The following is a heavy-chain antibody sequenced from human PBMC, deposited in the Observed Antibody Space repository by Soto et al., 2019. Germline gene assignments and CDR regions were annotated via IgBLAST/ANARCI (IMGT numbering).Heavy chain of an antibody. CDR1: GDSFSSSNW. D-gene: IGHD3-22*01. Sequence: QVQLQESGPGLVEPSGTLSLTCGVSGDSFSSSNWWTWIRQPPGKGLEWIGDILHTGHTDYSPSLRSRIPSSIDTSKKEFSLHLTSVTATDTAVYYCARSPRRVDGKWFFDYWGPGALVTVSS. CDR2: ILHTGHT. J-gene: IGHJ4*02. CDR3: ARSPRRVDGKWFFDY. V-gene: IGHV4-4*02.